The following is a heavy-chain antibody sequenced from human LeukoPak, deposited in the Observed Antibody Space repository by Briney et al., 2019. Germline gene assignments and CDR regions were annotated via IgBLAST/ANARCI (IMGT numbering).Heavy chain of an antibody. V-gene: IGHV3-74*01. D-gene: IGHD2-21*01. Sequence: PGGSLRLSCVASGFTFSSSWIHWVRQVPGKGLVWVSRLNTDGSNTAYADSVEGRFTLSSDNAKNTVYLQMNSLRAEDTGVCYCARGAIAPDNWGQGTLVIVSS. CDR1: GFTFSSSW. CDR2: LNTDGSNT. CDR3: ARGAIAPDN. J-gene: IGHJ4*02.